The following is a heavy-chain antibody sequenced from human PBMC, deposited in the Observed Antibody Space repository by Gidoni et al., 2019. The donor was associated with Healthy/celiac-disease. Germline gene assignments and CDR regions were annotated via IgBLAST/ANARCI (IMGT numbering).Heavy chain of an antibody. D-gene: IGHD2-15*01. V-gene: IGHV4-38-2*01. J-gene: IGHJ4*02. CDR1: GYSISSGYY. CDR2: IYHSGST. Sequence: QVQLQESGPGLVKPSETLSLTCAVSGYSISSGYYWGWIRQPPGKGLEWIGSIYHSGSTYYNPSLKSRVTTSVDTSKNQFSLKLSSVTAADTAVYYCARVPVVVADFDYWGQGTLVTVSS. CDR3: ARVPVVVADFDY.